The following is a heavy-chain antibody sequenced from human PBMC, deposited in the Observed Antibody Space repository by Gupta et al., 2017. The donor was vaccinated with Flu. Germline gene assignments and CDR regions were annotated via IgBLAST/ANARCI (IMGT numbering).Heavy chain of an antibody. CDR3: ARARGGYLTFDY. Sequence: GGYYWSWIRQHPGKGLEWIGYIYYSGSTYYNPSLKSRVTISVDTSKNQFSLKLSSVTAADTAVYYCARARGGYLTFDYWGQGTLVTVSS. J-gene: IGHJ4*02. CDR2: IYYSGST. D-gene: IGHD2-21*02. CDR1: GGYY. V-gene: IGHV4-31*02.